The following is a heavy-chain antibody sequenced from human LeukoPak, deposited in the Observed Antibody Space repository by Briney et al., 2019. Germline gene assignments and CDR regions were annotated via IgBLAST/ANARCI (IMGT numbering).Heavy chain of an antibody. CDR2: ISSSSSNI. CDR1: GFAFDTYS. D-gene: IGHD3-3*01. CDR3: ARVGRSGYSLDY. J-gene: IGHJ4*02. V-gene: IGHV3-48*04. Sequence: GGSLRLSCAASGFAFDTYSIDWVRQAPGKGLEWFSYISSSSSNIYYADSVMGRFTISRDNANNLVFLQMNSLRAEDTAVYYCARVGRSGYSLDYWGQGTLVTVSS.